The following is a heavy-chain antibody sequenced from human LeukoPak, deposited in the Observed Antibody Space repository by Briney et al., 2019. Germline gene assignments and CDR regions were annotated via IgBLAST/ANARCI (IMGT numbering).Heavy chain of an antibody. Sequence: PGGSLRLSCAASGITFSSYVMAWVRQAPGKGLEWVSVISGSDGSTYYADSVKGRFTISRDNSKYTLYLQMNSLRGEDTAVYYCTKEGLGELSSFFDYWGQGTLVTVSS. CDR2: ISGSDGST. CDR3: TKEGLGELSSFFDY. J-gene: IGHJ4*02. V-gene: IGHV3-23*01. CDR1: GITFSSYV. D-gene: IGHD3-16*02.